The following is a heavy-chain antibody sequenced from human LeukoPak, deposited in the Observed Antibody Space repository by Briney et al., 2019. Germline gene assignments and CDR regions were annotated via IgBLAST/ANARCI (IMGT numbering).Heavy chain of an antibody. D-gene: IGHD6-13*01. CDR2: IWYGGSNK. V-gene: IGHV3-30*02. Sequence: PGGSLRLSCAASGFTFSSYGMHWVRQAPGKGLEWVAVIWYGGSNKYYADSVKGRFTISRDNSKNTLYLQMNSLRAEDTAVYYCAKDITTSSSWTGYFDYWGQGTLVTVSS. CDR1: GFTFSSYG. CDR3: AKDITTSSSWTGYFDY. J-gene: IGHJ4*02.